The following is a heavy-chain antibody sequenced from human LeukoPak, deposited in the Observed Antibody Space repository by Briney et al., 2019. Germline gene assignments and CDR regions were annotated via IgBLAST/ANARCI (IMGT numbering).Heavy chain of an antibody. CDR1: GVIVSRNF. J-gene: IGHJ4*02. D-gene: IGHD4-17*01. Sequence: GGSVRLSCAASGVIVSRNFMSWVRQAPGKGLQWVAIMYAGGTTDYADSVKGRFTISRDNAKNSLYLQMDSLRAKDTAVYYCARGYDYGDYVGDFDYWGQGTLVTVSS. V-gene: IGHV3-53*03. CDR2: MYAGGTT. CDR3: ARGYDYGDYVGDFDY.